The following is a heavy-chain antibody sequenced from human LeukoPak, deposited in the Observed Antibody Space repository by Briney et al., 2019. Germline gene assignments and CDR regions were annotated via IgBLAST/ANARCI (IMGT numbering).Heavy chain of an antibody. D-gene: IGHD3-3*01. CDR3: AKGLRVVIGSPWEY. CDR1: GFTFSSYG. CDR2: ISYGGSNK. J-gene: IGHJ4*02. V-gene: IGHV3-30*18. Sequence: GGSLRLSCAASGFTFSSYGMHWVRQAPGKGLEWVAVISYGGSNKYYADSVKGRFTISRDNSKNTLYLQMNSLRAEDTAVYYCAKGLRVVIGSPWEYWGQGTLVTVSS.